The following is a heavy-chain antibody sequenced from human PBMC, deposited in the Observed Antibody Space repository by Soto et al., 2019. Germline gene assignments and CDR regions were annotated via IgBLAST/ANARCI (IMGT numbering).Heavy chain of an antibody. CDR3: ANTYYYDSSEPGDAFDI. Sequence: QVQLVESGGGVVQPGRSLRLSCAASGFTFSSYGMHWVRQAPGKGLEWVAVISYDGSNKNYADSVKGRFTISRDNSKNALYLQMNSLRAEDTAVYYCANTYYYDSSEPGDAFDIWGQGTMVTVSS. D-gene: IGHD3-22*01. J-gene: IGHJ3*02. V-gene: IGHV3-30*18. CDR2: ISYDGSNK. CDR1: GFTFSSYG.